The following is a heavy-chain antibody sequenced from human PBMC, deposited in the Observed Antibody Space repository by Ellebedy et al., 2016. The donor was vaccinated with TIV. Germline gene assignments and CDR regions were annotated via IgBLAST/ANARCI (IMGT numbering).Heavy chain of an antibody. Sequence: GGSLRLXCAASGFTFSSYSMNWVRQAPGKGLEWVSSISSSSSYIYYADSVKGRFTISRDNAKNSLYLQMNSLRAEDTAVYYCARVAGSYYNFDYWGQGTLVTVSS. CDR3: ARVAGSYYNFDY. V-gene: IGHV3-21*04. CDR1: GFTFSSYS. D-gene: IGHD3-22*01. J-gene: IGHJ4*02. CDR2: ISSSSSYI.